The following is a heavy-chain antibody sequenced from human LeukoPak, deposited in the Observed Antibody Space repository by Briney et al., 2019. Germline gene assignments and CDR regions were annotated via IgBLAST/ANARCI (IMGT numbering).Heavy chain of an antibody. Sequence: SETLSLTCTVSGGSITNYYWSWIRQPPGKGLEWIGYIYHTGSSNYNPSLKSRVTISVDTSKNQFSLKLSSVTAADTAVYYCASSTIFGVVANWFDPWGQGTLVTVSS. J-gene: IGHJ5*02. D-gene: IGHD3-3*01. CDR1: GGSITNYY. V-gene: IGHV4-59*12. CDR3: ASSTIFGVVANWFDP. CDR2: IYHTGSS.